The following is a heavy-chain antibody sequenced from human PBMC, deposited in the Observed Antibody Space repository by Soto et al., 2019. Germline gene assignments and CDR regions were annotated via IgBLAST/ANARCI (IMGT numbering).Heavy chain of an antibody. CDR3: ARDYDSSGYYDVDD. CDR2: IYYSGST. Sequence: SETLSLTCSVSGGSISSGGYYWSWIRQHPGKGLEWIGYIYYSGSTYYNPSLKSRVTISVDTSKNQFSLKLSSVTAADTAVYYCARDYDSSGYYDVDDWGKGTLATDSS. D-gene: IGHD3-22*01. J-gene: IGHJ4*02. V-gene: IGHV4-31*03. CDR1: GGSISSGGYY.